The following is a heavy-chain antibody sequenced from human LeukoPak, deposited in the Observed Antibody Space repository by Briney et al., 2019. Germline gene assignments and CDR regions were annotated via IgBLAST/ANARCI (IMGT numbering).Heavy chain of an antibody. J-gene: IGHJ4*02. D-gene: IGHD2-2*01. Sequence: PSETLSLTCTVSGGSISSSSYYWGWIRQPPGKGLEWIGNIYYIGSTHYNPSLKSRVTISVDTSKNHFSLKLSSVTAADTAVYYCARLPLVSPGCDYWGQGTLVTVSS. CDR3: ARLPLVSPGCDY. V-gene: IGHV4-39*02. CDR1: GGSISSSSYY. CDR2: IYYIGST.